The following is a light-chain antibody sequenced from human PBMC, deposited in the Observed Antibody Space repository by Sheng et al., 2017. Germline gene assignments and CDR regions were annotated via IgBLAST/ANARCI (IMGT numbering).Light chain of an antibody. V-gene: IGKV1-5*03. CDR3: QQYLSYPCT. Sequence: DIQMTQSPSILPASVGDRVTITCRASESLDAMVAWYQHKPGKVPKPLIYRASQLQSGVPSRFSGSASGTDFTLTIYNLQPEDFATYYCQQYLSYPCTFGQGTKLEIK. CDR2: RAS. CDR1: ESLDAM. J-gene: IGKJ2*02.